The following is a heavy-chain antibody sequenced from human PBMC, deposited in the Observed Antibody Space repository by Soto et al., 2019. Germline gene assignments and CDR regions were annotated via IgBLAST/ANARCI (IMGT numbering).Heavy chain of an antibody. CDR2: ITGSGDTT. CDR1: GFTFSSYA. D-gene: IGHD3-10*01. CDR3: VKKKGSDRTAFDY. Sequence: EVQLLESGGGLVQPGGSLRLSCAASGFTFSSYAMSWVRQAPGKGLEWVSTITGSGDTTYYADSVKGRFTISRDNSENTLYLQMNSLRAEDTAVYYCVKKKGSDRTAFDYWGQGTLVTVSS. J-gene: IGHJ4*02. V-gene: IGHV3-23*01.